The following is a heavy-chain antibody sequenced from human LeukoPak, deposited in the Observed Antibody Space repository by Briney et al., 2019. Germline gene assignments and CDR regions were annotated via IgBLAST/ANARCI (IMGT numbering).Heavy chain of an antibody. CDR1: GFTFSSYS. CDR2: ISSSSSYI. CDR3: ARSLITSGYYSSGY. V-gene: IGHV3-21*01. D-gene: IGHD3-22*01. J-gene: IGHJ4*02. Sequence: PGGSLRLSCAASGFTFSSYSMNWVRQAPGKGLEWVSSISSSSSYIYYADSVKGRFTIPRDNAKNSLYLQMNSLRAEDTAVYYCARSLITSGYYSSGYWGQGTLVTVSS.